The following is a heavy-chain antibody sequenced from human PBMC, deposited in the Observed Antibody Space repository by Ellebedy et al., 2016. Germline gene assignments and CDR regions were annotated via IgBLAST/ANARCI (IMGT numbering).Heavy chain of an antibody. J-gene: IGHJ4*02. V-gene: IGHV3-21*01. CDR3: ARVSPYSTSTPLDY. Sequence: GGSLRLXXAASGSTFSSSTMNWVRQAPGKGLEWFSSISGSPTYIYYADSLKGRFTISRDNAKNSVYLQMNSLRVEDTAIYYCARVSPYSTSTPLDYWGQGTLVTVSS. CDR2: ISGSPTYI. CDR1: GSTFSSST. D-gene: IGHD6-6*01.